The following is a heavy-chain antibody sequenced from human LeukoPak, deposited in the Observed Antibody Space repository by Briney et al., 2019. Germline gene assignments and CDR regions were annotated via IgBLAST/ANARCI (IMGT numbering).Heavy chain of an antibody. V-gene: IGHV3-15*01. Sequence: GGSLRLSCAASGFTFSNAWMSWVRQAPGKGLEWVGRIKSKTDGGTTDYAAPVKGRFTISRDDSKNTLYLQMNSLKTEDTAVYYCTTDVDYGSGSYYFDYWGQGTLVTVSS. CDR1: GFTFSNAW. CDR2: IKSKTDGGTT. CDR3: TTDVDYGSGSYYFDY. J-gene: IGHJ4*02. D-gene: IGHD3-10*01.